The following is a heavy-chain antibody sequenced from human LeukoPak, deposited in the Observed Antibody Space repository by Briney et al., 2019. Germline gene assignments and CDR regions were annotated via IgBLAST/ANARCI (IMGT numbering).Heavy chain of an antibody. Sequence: TGGSLRLPCAASGFTLTNAWMSWVRQAPGKGLEWVGRIKSKGGGGTTDYAAPVKGRFTISRDDSKNTLYLQMNSLKTEDTAVYYCTTDLPTLGSGEMDYWGQGTLVTVSS. CDR3: TTDLPTLGSGEMDY. CDR1: GFTLTNAW. D-gene: IGHD3-10*01. V-gene: IGHV3-15*01. CDR2: IKSKGGGGTT. J-gene: IGHJ4*02.